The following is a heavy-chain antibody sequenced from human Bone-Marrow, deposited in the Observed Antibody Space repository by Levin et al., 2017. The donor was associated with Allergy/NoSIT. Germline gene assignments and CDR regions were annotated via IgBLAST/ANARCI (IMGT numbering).Heavy chain of an antibody. J-gene: IGHJ5*02. Sequence: LSGGSLRLSCVASGFTFRTYAMHWVRQAPGKGLEWVAFIWSDGSTEHYLDSVKGRFTISKDNSKNTVFLQMNSLRVDDTAVYYCAGDPPQSGSRFDPWGQGTLVTVSS. CDR1: GFTFRTYA. V-gene: IGHV3-33*01. D-gene: IGHD5-12*01. CDR3: AGDPPQSGSRFDP. CDR2: IWSDGSTE.